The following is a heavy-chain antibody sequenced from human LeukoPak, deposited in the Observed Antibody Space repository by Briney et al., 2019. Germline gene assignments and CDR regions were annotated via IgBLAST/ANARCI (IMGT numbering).Heavy chain of an antibody. CDR1: GFTFSSYA. Sequence: PGRSLRLSCAASGFTFSSYAMHWVRQAPGKGLEWVAVISYDGSNKYYADSVKGRFTISRDNSKNTLYLQMNSLRAEDTAVYYCARAKQGYCSSTSCYARDYYYYYGIDVWGQGTTVTVSS. CDR3: ARAKQGYCSSTSCYARDYYYYYGIDV. CDR2: ISYDGSNK. D-gene: IGHD2-2*01. J-gene: IGHJ6*02. V-gene: IGHV3-30*04.